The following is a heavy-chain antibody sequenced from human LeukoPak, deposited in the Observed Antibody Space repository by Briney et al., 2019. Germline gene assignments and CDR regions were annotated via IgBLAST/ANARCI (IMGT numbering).Heavy chain of an antibody. CDR1: GYTFTDYY. Sequence: ASVKVSCKASGYTFTDYYFHGVGQPPGQGLDGMGWINLKIGGTNYAQKFQGRVTMTRDTSISTAYLELSRLKSDDTAVYYCARDWFVDSADDPFPFDYWGQGTLVTVSS. V-gene: IGHV1-2*02. D-gene: IGHD5-12*01. CDR2: INLKIGGT. J-gene: IGHJ4*02. CDR3: ARDWFVDSADDPFPFDY.